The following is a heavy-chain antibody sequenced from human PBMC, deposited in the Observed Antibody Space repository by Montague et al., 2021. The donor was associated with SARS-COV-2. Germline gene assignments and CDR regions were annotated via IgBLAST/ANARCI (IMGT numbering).Heavy chain of an antibody. CDR2: IHTTGSS. V-gene: IGHV4-4*07. CDR3: ARERSYLYWYFDL. Sequence: SETLSLTCAVSAGSIRDYYWSWIRQPAGKGLEWIGRIHTTGSSDXSPSLQSRVTMSVDTSKNQVSLRLMSVTAADTALYYCARERSYLYWYFDLWGRGTLVTVSS. CDR1: AGSIRDYY. J-gene: IGHJ2*01.